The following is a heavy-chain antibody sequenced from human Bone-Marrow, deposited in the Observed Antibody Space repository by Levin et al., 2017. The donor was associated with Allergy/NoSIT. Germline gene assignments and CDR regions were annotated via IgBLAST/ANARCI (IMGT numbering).Heavy chain of an antibody. V-gene: IGHV3-21*01. D-gene: IGHD2-2*01. Sequence: PGGSLRLSCAASGFSFSTYSMSWVRQAPGKGLEWVSSISGNGYYIYNADPRKGRFTISRDNAKNSRYLQMSSPGADDTAVYYCAGGTCSSTSCVLFDYWGQGTLVTVSS. CDR1: GFSFSTYS. CDR3: AGGTCSSTSCVLFDY. J-gene: IGHJ4*02. CDR2: ISGNGYYI.